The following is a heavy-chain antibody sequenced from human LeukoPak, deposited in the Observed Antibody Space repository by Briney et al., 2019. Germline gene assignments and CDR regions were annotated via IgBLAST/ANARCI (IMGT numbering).Heavy chain of an antibody. CDR1: GFTFRRYG. V-gene: IGHV3-23*01. Sequence: GGSLRLSCAASGFTFRRYGMSRVRQAPGKGLEWVSSINGRGVNTYYGDSVKGRFTISRDNSKNTLYLQMNSLRAEDTAVYYCASRSGWRYFDYWGQGTLVTVSS. D-gene: IGHD6-19*01. CDR3: ASRSGWRYFDY. CDR2: INGRGVNT. J-gene: IGHJ4*02.